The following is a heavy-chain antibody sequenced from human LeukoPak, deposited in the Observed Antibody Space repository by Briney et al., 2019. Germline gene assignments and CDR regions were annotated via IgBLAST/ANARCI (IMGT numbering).Heavy chain of an antibody. J-gene: IGHJ5*02. CDR2: IYYSGST. CDR1: GGSISSYY. CDR3: ARVVSAAGGFDP. V-gene: IGHV4-59*01. Sequence: PSESLSLTCTVFGGSISSYYWSWIRQPPGKGLEWIGYIYYSGSTNYNPSLKSRVTISVDTSKNQFSLKLSSVTAADTAVYYCARVVSAAGGFDPWGQGTLVTVSS. D-gene: IGHD6-13*01.